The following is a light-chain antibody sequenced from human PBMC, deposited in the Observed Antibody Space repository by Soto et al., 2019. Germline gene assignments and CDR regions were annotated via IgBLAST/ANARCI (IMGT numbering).Light chain of an antibody. V-gene: IGLV2-14*01. CDR2: DVN. J-gene: IGLJ1*01. Sequence: QSALTQPASVSGSPGQSITISCTGSSSDVGYYIFVSWYQQHPGKAPKLMIYDVNNRPSGVSNRFSGSKSGNTASLTISGLQAEDEADYYCCSYTTRSSSVFGTGTKLTVL. CDR1: SSDVGYYIF. CDR3: CSYTTRSSSV.